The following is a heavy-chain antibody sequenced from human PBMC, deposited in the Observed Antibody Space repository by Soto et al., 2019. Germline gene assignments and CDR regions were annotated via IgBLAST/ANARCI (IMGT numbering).Heavy chain of an antibody. V-gene: IGHV4-59*08. CDR2: IYYSGST. CDR3: ARHRTSTARKRYYYYMDV. CDR1: GGSISSYY. D-gene: IGHD2-2*01. J-gene: IGHJ6*03. Sequence: SETLSLTCTASGGSISSYYWSWIRQPPGKGLEWIGYIYYSGSTNYNPSLKSRVTISVDTSKNQFSLKLSSVTAADTAVYYCARHRTSTARKRYYYYMDVWGKGTTVTVSS.